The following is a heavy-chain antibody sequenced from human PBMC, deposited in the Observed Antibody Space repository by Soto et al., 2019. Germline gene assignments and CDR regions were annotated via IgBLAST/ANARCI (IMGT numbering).Heavy chain of an antibody. D-gene: IGHD5-18*01. Sequence: GESLKISCKGSGYSFTSYWIGWVRQMPGKGLEWMGIIYPGDSDTRYSPSFQGQVTISADKSISTAYLQWSSLKASDTAMYYCASSGYSYGTYYYYGMDVWGRGTTVTVSS. CDR1: GYSFTSYW. CDR3: ASSGYSYGTYYYYGMDV. J-gene: IGHJ6*02. CDR2: IYPGDSDT. V-gene: IGHV5-51*01.